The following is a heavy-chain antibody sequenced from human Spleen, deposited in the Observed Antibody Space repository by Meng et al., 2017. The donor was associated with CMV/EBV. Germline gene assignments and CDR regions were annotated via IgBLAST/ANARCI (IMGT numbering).Heavy chain of an antibody. CDR3: ARLGSSSSVNFAPNWFDP. CDR1: FTSYW. Sequence: FTSYWIGWVRQMPGKGLEWMGIIYPGDSDTRYSPSFQGQVTISADKSISTAYLQWSSLKASDTAMYYCARLGSSSSVNFAPNWFDPWGQGTLVTVSS. D-gene: IGHD6-6*01. V-gene: IGHV5-51*01. J-gene: IGHJ5*02. CDR2: IYPGDSDT.